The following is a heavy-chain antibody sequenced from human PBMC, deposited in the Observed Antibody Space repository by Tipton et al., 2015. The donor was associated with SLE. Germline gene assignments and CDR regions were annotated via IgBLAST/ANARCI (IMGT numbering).Heavy chain of an antibody. D-gene: IGHD6-6*01. Sequence: LRLSCTVSGGSISSYYWSRIRQPPGKGLEWIGYIYYSGSTNYNPSLKSRVTISVDTSKNQFSLKLHPVTAADTAVYYCARGPRSIAAWYYYGMDVWGQGTTVTVSS. CDR2: IYYSGST. V-gene: IGHV4-59*01. CDR1: GGSISSYY. CDR3: ARGPRSIAAWYYYGMDV. J-gene: IGHJ6*02.